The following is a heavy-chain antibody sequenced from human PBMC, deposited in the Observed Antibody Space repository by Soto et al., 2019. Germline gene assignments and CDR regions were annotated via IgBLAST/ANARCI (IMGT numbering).Heavy chain of an antibody. V-gene: IGHV4-39*01. J-gene: IGHJ4*02. CDR3: ARLGGGWQWLVRRDLDY. D-gene: IGHD6-19*01. Sequence: SETLSLTCTVSGGSISSSSYYWGWIRQPPGKGLEWIGSIYYSGSTYYNPSLKSRVTISVDTSKNQFSLKLSSVTAADTAVYYCARLGGGWQWLVRRDLDYWGQGTLVTVSS. CDR1: GGSISSSSYY. CDR2: IYYSGST.